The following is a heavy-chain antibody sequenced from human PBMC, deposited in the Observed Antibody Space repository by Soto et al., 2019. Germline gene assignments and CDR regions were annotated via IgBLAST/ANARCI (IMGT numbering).Heavy chain of an antibody. CDR3: ASVERGNATTVVDAFDI. D-gene: IGHD1-1*01. CDR1: GGFVTSGSYY. V-gene: IGHV4-34*01. Sequence: QVQLQQWGAGLLKPSETLSLTCAVYGGFVTSGSYYWSWIRQPPGKGLEWIGEMSHSGGTHFNPSLKSRVTISVDTSKNQFTLKMSSVTAADTALYYCASVERGNATTVVDAFDIWGPGTMVTVSS. CDR2: MSHSGGT. J-gene: IGHJ3*02.